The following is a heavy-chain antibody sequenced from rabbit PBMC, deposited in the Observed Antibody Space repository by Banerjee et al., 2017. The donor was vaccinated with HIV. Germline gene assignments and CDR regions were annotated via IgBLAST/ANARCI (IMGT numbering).Heavy chain of an antibody. CDR2: IDGIGSGCA. D-gene: IGHD6-1*01. J-gene: IGHJ4*01. V-gene: IGHV1S45*01. Sequence: QEQLVESGGGLVKPGGYLTLTCTASGFTLSSYWMYWVSQDPGKGLEWIGCIDGIGSGCAYYASWAKGRFTISKTSSTTVTLQMTSLTAADTATYFCARDYVGGDGAYALNLWGQGTLVTVS. CDR1: GFTLSSYW. CDR3: ARDYVGGDGAYALNL.